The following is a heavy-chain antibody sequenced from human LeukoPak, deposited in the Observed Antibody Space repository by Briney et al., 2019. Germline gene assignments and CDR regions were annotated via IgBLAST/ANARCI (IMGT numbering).Heavy chain of an antibody. V-gene: IGHV1-69*13. J-gene: IGHJ4*02. D-gene: IGHD1-26*01. CDR1: GGTFSSYA. CDR2: IIPIFGTA. CDR3: ARDVVSGSYLTFADY. Sequence: ASVTVSCKASGGTFSSYAISWVRQAPGQGLEWMGGIIPIFGTANYAQKFQGRVTITADESTSTAYMELSSLRSEDTAVYYCARDVVSGSYLTFADYWGQGTLVTVSS.